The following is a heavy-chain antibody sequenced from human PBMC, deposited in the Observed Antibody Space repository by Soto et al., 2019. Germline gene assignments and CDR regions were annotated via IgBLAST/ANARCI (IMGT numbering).Heavy chain of an antibody. Sequence: SGPALGSATRTVTRSCSCSGFSLSTSGVGVGWIRQPPGKALEWLAIIFWDDDKRYSPSLRSRLTITKDTSKNQVVLTMTNMDPIDTATYYCAHRTYCSGGSCYDYWGQGTLVTVSS. CDR3: AHRTYCSGGSCYDY. CDR2: IFWDDDK. V-gene: IGHV2-5*02. J-gene: IGHJ4*02. CDR1: GFSLSTSGVG. D-gene: IGHD2-15*01.